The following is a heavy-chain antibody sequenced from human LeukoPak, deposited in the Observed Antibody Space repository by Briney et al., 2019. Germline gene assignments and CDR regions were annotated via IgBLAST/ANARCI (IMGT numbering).Heavy chain of an antibody. Sequence: GRSLRLSCAASGFTFSSYGMHWVRQAPGKGLEWVAVIWYDGSNKYYADSVKGRFTISRDNSKNTLYLQMNSLRAEDTAVYYCAREYRYDSSGYYYFDYWGLGTLVTVSS. D-gene: IGHD3-22*01. V-gene: IGHV3-33*01. CDR3: AREYRYDSSGYYYFDY. J-gene: IGHJ4*02. CDR2: IWYDGSNK. CDR1: GFTFSSYG.